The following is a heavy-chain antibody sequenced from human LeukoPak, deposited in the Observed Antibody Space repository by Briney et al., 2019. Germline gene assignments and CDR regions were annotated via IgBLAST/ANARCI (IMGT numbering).Heavy chain of an antibody. CDR2: ISAYNGNT. CDR3: ARGPIMITFGGVSREDY. J-gene: IGHJ4*02. D-gene: IGHD3-16*01. CDR1: GYTFTSYG. Sequence: ASVKVSCKASGYTFTSYGISWVRQAPGQGLEWMGWISAYNGNTNYAQKLQGRVTMTTDTSTSTAYMELRSLRSDDTAVYYCARGPIMITFGGVSREDYWGQGTLVTVSS. V-gene: IGHV1-18*01.